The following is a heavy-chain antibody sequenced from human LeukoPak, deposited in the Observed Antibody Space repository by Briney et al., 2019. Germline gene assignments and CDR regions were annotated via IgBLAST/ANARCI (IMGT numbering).Heavy chain of an antibody. V-gene: IGHV3-23*01. J-gene: IGHJ4*02. CDR3: AKAHYDFWSGYLGYYFDY. CDR1: GFTFSRYA. D-gene: IGHD3-3*01. Sequence: GGSLRLSCAASGFTFSRYAMSWVRQAPGKGLEGVSAISGSGGSTYYADSVKGRFTISRDNSKNTLYLQMNSLRAEDTAVYYCAKAHYDFWSGYLGYYFDYWGQGTLVTVSS. CDR2: ISGSGGST.